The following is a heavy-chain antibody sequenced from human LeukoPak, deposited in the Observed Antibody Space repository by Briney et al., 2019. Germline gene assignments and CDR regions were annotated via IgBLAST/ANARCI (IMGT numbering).Heavy chain of an antibody. CDR3: ARFWVLWEDYYYYGMDV. Sequence: ASVKVSCKASGYTFTSYYMHWVRQAPGQGLEWMGWINPNSGGTNYAQKFQGRVTMTRDTSISTAYMELSRLRSDDTAVYYCARFWVLWEDYYYYGMDVWGQGTTVTVSS. CDR1: GYTFTSYY. J-gene: IGHJ6*02. CDR2: INPNSGGT. V-gene: IGHV1-2*02. D-gene: IGHD3-16*01.